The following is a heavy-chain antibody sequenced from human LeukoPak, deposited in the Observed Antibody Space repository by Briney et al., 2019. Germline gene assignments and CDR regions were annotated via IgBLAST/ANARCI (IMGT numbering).Heavy chain of an antibody. J-gene: IGHJ4*02. D-gene: IGHD6-6*01. CDR3: ARFPVRCNSSYS. Sequence: ASVKVSCKASGYTFTGYYMHWVRQAPGQGLEWMGWINPNSGGTNYAQKFQGRVTMTRDTSISTAYMELSRLRSDDTAVYYCARFPVRCNSSYSWGQGTLVTVSS. V-gene: IGHV1-2*02. CDR1: GYTFTGYY. CDR2: INPNSGGT.